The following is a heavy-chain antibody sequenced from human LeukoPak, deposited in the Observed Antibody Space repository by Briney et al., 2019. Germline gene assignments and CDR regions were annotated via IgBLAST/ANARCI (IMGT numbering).Heavy chain of an antibody. J-gene: IGHJ3*02. V-gene: IGHV4-61*02. CDR2: IYTSGGT. Sequence: SETLSLTCTVSGGSISSGNYYWSWIRQPAGKGLEWIGRIYTSGGTNCNPSLESRVTILIDTPKNQFSLRLSSVTAADTAVYYCARSYSSSWHSSFDIWGHGTMVTVSS. CDR1: GGSISSGNYY. D-gene: IGHD6-13*01. CDR3: ARSYSSSWHSSFDI.